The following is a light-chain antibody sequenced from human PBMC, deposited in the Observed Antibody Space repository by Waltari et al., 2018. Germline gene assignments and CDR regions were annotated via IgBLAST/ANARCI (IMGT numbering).Light chain of an antibody. CDR2: GAS. CDR1: QSVSSN. V-gene: IGKV3-15*01. Sequence: EIVMTQSPATLSVSPGERATLSCRASQSVSSNLAWYQQKPGQAPRLLIYGASTRATGIPARFSGSGSGTEFTLTISRLEPDDFAVYYCQQYGSSIMYTFGQGTKLEIK. J-gene: IGKJ2*01. CDR3: QQYGSSIMYT.